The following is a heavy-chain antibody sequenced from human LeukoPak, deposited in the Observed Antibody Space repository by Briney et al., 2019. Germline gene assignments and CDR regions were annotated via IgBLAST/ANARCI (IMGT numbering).Heavy chain of an antibody. Sequence: PSETLSLTCAVYGGSFSGYYWSWIRQPPGKGLEWIGEINHSGSTNYNPSLKSRVTISVDTSKNQFSLKLSSVIAADTAVYYCARARYDFWSGYSRHRALNYFDYWGQGTLVTVSS. J-gene: IGHJ4*02. V-gene: IGHV4-34*01. CDR3: ARARYDFWSGYSRHRALNYFDY. D-gene: IGHD3-3*01. CDR1: GGSFSGYY. CDR2: INHSGST.